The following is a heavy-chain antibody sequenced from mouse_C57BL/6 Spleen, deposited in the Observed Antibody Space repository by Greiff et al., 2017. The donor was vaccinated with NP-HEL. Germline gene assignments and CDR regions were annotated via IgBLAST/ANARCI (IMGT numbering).Heavy chain of an antibody. J-gene: IGHJ2*01. CDR3: ARGLYCDY. Sequence: QVQLQQSGAELVKPGASVKISCKASGYAFSSYWMHWVKQRPGKGLEWIGQIYPGDGDTNYNGKFKGKATLTADKSSSTAYMQLSSLTSEDSAVYFCARGLYCDYWGQGTTLTVSS. V-gene: IGHV1-80*01. CDR2: IYPGDGDT. CDR1: GYAFSSYW.